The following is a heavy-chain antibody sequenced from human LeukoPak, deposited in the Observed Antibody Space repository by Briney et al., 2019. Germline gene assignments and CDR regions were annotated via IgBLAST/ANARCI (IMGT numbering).Heavy chain of an antibody. CDR3: TRRMRGLGSYSDAFDI. CDR1: GFTFSSYD. V-gene: IGHV3-13*04. Sequence: SGGSLRLSCAASGFTFSSYDMHWVRQATGKGLEWVSAIDKVGGTYYAGSVKGRFTISRENAKNSLYLQMNSLRAADTAVYFCTRRMRGLGSYSDAFDIWGQGTMVTVSS. D-gene: IGHD3-10*01. CDR2: IDKVGGT. J-gene: IGHJ3*02.